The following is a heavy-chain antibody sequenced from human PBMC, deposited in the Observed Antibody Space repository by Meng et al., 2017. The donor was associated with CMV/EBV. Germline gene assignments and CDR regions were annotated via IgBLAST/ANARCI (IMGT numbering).Heavy chain of an antibody. Sequence: SETLSLTCTVSGGSVSSASYYWSWIRQHPGKGLEWIGYISYSGSTNYNPSLKSRVTLSVNTSKNQVSLKLSSVTAADTALYDCARFDGSTYPIFFDFWGQGTLVTVSS. J-gene: IGHJ4*02. CDR2: ISYSGST. CDR1: GGSVSSASYY. CDR3: ARFDGSTYPIFFDF. V-gene: IGHV4-61*01. D-gene: IGHD5-18*01.